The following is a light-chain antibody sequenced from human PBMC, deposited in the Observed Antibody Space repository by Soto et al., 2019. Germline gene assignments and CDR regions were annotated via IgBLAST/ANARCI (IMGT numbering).Light chain of an antibody. CDR1: QSISSY. CDR2: DAS. Sequence: EIVLTQSPATLSLSPGERATLSCRASQSISSYLAWYQQRPGQAPRLLNYDASNRATGIPARFSGSGSGTDFTLTISSLEPEDFAVYYCQQRYNWPKFTFGPGTKVDFK. CDR3: QQRYNWPKFT. J-gene: IGKJ3*01. V-gene: IGKV3-11*01.